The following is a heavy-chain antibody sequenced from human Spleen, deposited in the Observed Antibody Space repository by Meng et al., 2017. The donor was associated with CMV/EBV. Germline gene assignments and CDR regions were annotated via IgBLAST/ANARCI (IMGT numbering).Heavy chain of an antibody. Sequence: GGSLRLSCAASGFTFSSYSMNRVRQAPGKGLEWVAVISYDGSNKYYADSVKGRFTISRDNSKNTLYLQMNSLRAEDTAVYYCARDGVRGDYMVDYWGQGTLVTVSS. CDR3: ARDGVRGDYMVDY. D-gene: IGHD4-11*01. CDR2: ISYDGSNK. J-gene: IGHJ4*02. CDR1: GFTFSSYS. V-gene: IGHV3-30*03.